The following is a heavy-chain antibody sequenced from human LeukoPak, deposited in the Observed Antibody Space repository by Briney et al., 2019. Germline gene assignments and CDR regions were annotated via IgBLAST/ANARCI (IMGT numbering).Heavy chain of an antibody. Sequence: GGSLRLSCAASGFTFSSYGMHWVRQAPGKGLDWVAVISYDGSDKYYADSVKGRFTISRDNSKNTLYLQMNSLRAEGTAVYYCAKVGFYSSSWQWYYFDYWGQGTLVTVSS. J-gene: IGHJ4*02. CDR1: GFTFSSYG. CDR2: ISYDGSDK. CDR3: AKVGFYSSSWQWYYFDY. V-gene: IGHV3-30*18. D-gene: IGHD6-13*01.